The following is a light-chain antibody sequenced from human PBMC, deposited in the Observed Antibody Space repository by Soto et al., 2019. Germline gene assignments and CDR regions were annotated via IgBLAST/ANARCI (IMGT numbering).Light chain of an antibody. CDR1: QSVSSNF. V-gene: IGKV3-20*01. Sequence: EIVFTQSPGTLSLSPGERTTLSCRASQSVSSNFLDWYQQKPGQAPRLLIYGASSRATGIPDRFSGSGSGTDFTLTISRLEPEDFAVYYCQQYETSPRTFGQGTKVDIK. CDR2: GAS. CDR3: QQYETSPRT. J-gene: IGKJ1*01.